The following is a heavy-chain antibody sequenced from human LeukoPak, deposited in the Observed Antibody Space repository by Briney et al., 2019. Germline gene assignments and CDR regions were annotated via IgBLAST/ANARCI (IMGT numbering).Heavy chain of an antibody. Sequence: GGSLRLPCAASGVIFNNFAFHWVRQAPGKGLEWVAAVSYDGSSKYYADSVRGRLTISRDNSKNTLYLQMNSLRAEDTAVYYCARAGRADGDYHYFDYWGQGTLVTVSS. CDR3: ARAGRADGDYHYFDY. J-gene: IGHJ4*02. CDR1: GVIFNNFA. D-gene: IGHD4-17*01. V-gene: IGHV3-30-3*01. CDR2: VSYDGSSK.